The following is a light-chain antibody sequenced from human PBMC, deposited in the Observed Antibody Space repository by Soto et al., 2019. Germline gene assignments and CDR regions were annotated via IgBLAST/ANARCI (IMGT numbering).Light chain of an antibody. CDR2: DDS. CDR3: QVWDSSDIQV. V-gene: IGLV3-21*02. J-gene: IGLJ3*02. CDR1: NIGFKS. Sequence: SYVLTQPPSVSVAPGQTARISCRGTNIGFKSVHWYQQRPGQAPLLVLYDDSDRPSGVPERFSGSNSGNAATLTIRSVEAGDEADYYCQVWDSSDIQVFGGGTKLTVL.